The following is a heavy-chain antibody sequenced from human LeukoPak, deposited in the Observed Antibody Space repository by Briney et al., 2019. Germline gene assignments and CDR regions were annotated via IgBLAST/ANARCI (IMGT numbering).Heavy chain of an antibody. V-gene: IGHV4-39*01. CDR2: IYDTGSA. Sequence: SETLSLTCTVSGDSIRSNNYYWGWIRQPPGKGLEWIGSIYDTGSAFYNPSLKSRVIISVDTSKNQFSLKLSSVTAADTAVYYCQSRFLEWLLDYWGQGTLVTVSS. CDR1: GDSIRSNNYY. J-gene: IGHJ4*02. D-gene: IGHD3-3*01. CDR3: QSRFLEWLLDY.